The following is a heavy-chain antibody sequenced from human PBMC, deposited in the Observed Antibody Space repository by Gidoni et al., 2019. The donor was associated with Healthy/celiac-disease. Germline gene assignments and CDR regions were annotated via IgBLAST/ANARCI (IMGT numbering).Heavy chain of an antibody. J-gene: IGHJ6*02. Sequence: LSCAVSGFTFSNAWMSWVRQAPGKGLEWVGRIKSKPDGGTTDYAAPVKGSYTLSRDESKNTLSLQMNILKTEDTAVFYCTSEPAGDYYSGMDVWGQGTTVTVSS. CDR3: TSEPAGDYYSGMDV. D-gene: IGHD2-8*02. V-gene: IGHV3-15*01. CDR1: GFTFSNAW. CDR2: IKSKPDGGTT.